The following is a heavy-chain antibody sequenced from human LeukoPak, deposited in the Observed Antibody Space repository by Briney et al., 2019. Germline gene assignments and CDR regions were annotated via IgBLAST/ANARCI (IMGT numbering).Heavy chain of an antibody. CDR2: IGTSTT. CDR3: VRGGGSGSYYFDY. D-gene: IGHD3-10*01. V-gene: IGHV3-48*01. CDR1: GFTFSSYS. J-gene: IGHJ4*01. Sequence: GGSLRLSCAASGFTFSSYSLNWVRQAPGKGLEWVAYIGTSTTHYADSVKGRFTVSRDNSKNTLYLQMNSLRAEDTAVYYCVRGGGSGSYYFDYWGHGTLVTVSS.